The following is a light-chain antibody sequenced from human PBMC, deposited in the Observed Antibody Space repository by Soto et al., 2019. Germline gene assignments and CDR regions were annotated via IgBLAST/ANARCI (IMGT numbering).Light chain of an antibody. Sequence: EIVLTQSPGTLSLSPGERATLSSRASQTVSSTYLAWYQHKPGEAPRLLIYSASSRAIGIPDRFSGSGSGTDFTLTISRLEPEDFAVYYCQQYGSSLYTFGQGTKLELK. V-gene: IGKV3-20*01. CDR1: QTVSSTY. CDR2: SAS. CDR3: QQYGSSLYT. J-gene: IGKJ2*01.